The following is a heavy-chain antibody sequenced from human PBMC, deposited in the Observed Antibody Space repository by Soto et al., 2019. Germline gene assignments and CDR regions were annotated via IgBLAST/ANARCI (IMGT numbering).Heavy chain of an antibody. CDR3: ARLGGVALFDY. V-gene: IGHV4-39*01. D-gene: IGHD3-3*01. J-gene: IGHJ4*02. Sequence: QLQLQESGPGLVKPSETLSLTCTVSGGSISSSSYYWGWIRQPPGKGLEWIGRIYYSGSTYYNPSLKSRVTISVDTSKNQFSLKLSSVTAADTAVYYCARLGGVALFDYWGQGTLVTVSS. CDR2: IYYSGST. CDR1: GGSISSSSYY.